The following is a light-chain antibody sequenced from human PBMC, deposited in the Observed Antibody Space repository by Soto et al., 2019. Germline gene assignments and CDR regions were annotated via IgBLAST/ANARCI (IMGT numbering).Light chain of an antibody. CDR1: QSVSSSY. J-gene: IGKJ3*01. V-gene: IGKV3-20*01. CDR2: GAS. Sequence: EIVLTQSPGTLSLSPGERATLSCRASQSVSSSYLAWYQQKPGQAPRLLIYGASSRATGIPDRFSGSGSGTDFSHSISRLKPEDFAVYYCQQYGSSPVFTFSPGTTVDIK. CDR3: QQYGSSPVFT.